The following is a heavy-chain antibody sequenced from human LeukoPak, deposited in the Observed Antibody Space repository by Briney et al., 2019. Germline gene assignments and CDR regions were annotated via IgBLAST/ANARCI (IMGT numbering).Heavy chain of an antibody. CDR3: ARGYSYGYGPLDY. V-gene: IGHV1-18*01. J-gene: IGHJ4*02. Sequence: ASVKVSCKASGFTFTSYGITWVRQAPGQGLEWMGWISAYNGNTQHAQNLQGRVTMTTDTSTNTAYMELRSLRSDDTAVYYCARGYSYGYGPLDYWGQGTLVTVSS. D-gene: IGHD5-18*01. CDR1: GFTFTSYG. CDR2: ISAYNGNT.